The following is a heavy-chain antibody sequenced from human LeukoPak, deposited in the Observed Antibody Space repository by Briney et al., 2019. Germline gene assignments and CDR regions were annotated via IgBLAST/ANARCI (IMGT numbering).Heavy chain of an antibody. J-gene: IGHJ4*02. CDR1: GGSFSGYY. V-gene: IGHV4-34*01. CDR2: INHSGTT. CDR3: ARVPLRFLEPFDN. Sequence: SETLSLTCAVYGGSFSGYYWSWIRQPPGKGLEWIGEINHSGTTNYNPSLKSRVTMSLDTPKNQLSLKLNSVTAADTAVYYCARVPLRFLEPFDNWGQGTLVTVSS. D-gene: IGHD3-3*01.